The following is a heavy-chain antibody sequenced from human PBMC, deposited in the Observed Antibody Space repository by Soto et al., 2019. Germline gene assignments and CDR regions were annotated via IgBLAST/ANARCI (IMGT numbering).Heavy chain of an antibody. CDR2: ISSNGGST. CDR3: ARDKYEVWDVVVPAAMPRYMDV. Sequence: GGSLRLSCAASGFTFSSYAMHWVRQAPGKGLEYVSAISSNGGSTYYANSVKGRFTISRDNSKNTLYLQMGSLRAEDMAVYYCARDKYEVWDVVVPAAMPRYMDVWGKGTTVTVSS. V-gene: IGHV3-64*01. D-gene: IGHD2-2*01. CDR1: GFTFSSYA. J-gene: IGHJ6*03.